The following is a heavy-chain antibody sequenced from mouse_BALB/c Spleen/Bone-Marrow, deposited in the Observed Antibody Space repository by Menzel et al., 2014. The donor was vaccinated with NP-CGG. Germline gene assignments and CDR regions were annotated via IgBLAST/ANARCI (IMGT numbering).Heavy chain of an antibody. J-gene: IGHJ2*01. Sequence: VQLQQSGAELVRPGASVTLSCKASGYTFTDYEMHWVKQTPVHGLEWIGAIDPETGGTAYNQKFKGKATLTADKSTSTAYIELHSLTSEDSDIYYCTRGGNFITAVVVGFDYWGQGTTLTGSS. V-gene: IGHV1-15*01. CDR1: GYTFTDYE. D-gene: IGHD1-1*01. CDR2: IDPETGGT. CDR3: TRGGNFITAVVVGFDY.